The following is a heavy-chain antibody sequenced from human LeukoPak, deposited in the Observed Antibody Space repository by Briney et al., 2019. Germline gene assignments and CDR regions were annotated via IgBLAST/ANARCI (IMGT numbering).Heavy chain of an antibody. J-gene: IGHJ4*02. CDR2: INWNSGSI. V-gene: IGHV3-9*01. CDR1: GFTFDDYA. D-gene: IGHD1-26*01. CDR3: AKAVGYSGSREYYFDY. Sequence: PVGSLRLSCAASGFTFDDYAMHWVRQAPGKGLEWVSGINWNSGSIGYAGSVKGRFTISRDNAKSSLFLQMNSLRAEDTALYYCAKAVGYSGSREYYFDYWGQGTLVTVSS.